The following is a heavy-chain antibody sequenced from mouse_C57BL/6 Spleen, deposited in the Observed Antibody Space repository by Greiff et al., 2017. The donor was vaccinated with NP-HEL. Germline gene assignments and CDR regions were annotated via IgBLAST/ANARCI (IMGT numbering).Heavy chain of an antibody. Sequence: QLVESGGGLVKPGGSLKLSCAASGFTFSDYGMHWVRQAPEKGLEWVAYISSGSSTIYYADTVKGRFTISRDNAKNTLFLQMTSLRSEDTAMYYCARLGYDYDEGFAYWGQGTLVTVSA. CDR2: ISSGSSTI. D-gene: IGHD2-4*01. CDR1: GFTFSDYG. J-gene: IGHJ3*01. V-gene: IGHV5-17*01. CDR3: ARLGYDYDEGFAY.